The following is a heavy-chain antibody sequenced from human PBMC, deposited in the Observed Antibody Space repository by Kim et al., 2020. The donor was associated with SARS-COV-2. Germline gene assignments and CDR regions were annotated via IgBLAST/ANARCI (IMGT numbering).Heavy chain of an antibody. Sequence: SETLSLTCAVYGGSFSGYYWSWIRQPPGKGLEWIGEINHSGSTNYNPSLKSRVTISVDTSKNQFSLKLSSVTAADTAVYYCARRRNTYYYDSSGYSSLNWFDPWGQGTLVTVSS. D-gene: IGHD3-22*01. J-gene: IGHJ5*02. CDR2: INHSGST. CDR1: GGSFSGYY. V-gene: IGHV4-34*01. CDR3: ARRRNTYYYDSSGYSSLNWFDP.